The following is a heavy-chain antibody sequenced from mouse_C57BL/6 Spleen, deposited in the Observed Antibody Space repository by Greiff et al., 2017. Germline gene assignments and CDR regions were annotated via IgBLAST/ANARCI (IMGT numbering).Heavy chain of an antibody. CDR3: ASQVGVRDYCGD. J-gene: IGHJ2*01. D-gene: IGHD6-1*01. V-gene: IGHV1-42*01. Sequence: VQLQQSGPELVTPGASVKISCKASGYSFTGSYINWVKQSPEKSLEWIGEINPSTGGTTSNQKFKAKATLTADKSSSTAYMQLSGLTSEDSAVYLCASQVGVRDYCGDWGQGGTLTVSS. CDR2: INPSTGGT. CDR1: GYSFTGSY.